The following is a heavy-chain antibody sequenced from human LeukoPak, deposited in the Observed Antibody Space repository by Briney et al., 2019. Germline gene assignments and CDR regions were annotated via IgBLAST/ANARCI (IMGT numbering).Heavy chain of an antibody. CDR2: IRNKANSYTT. CDR3: VGGAVYYFDC. V-gene: IGHV3-72*01. J-gene: IGHJ4*02. Sequence: PGGALRLSCAASGFTFSDHYMDWVRRAPGKGREWVGRIRNKANSYTTEYAASVKGRFTVSRDNSKNSLYLQMNSLKTEDTAVYYCVGGAVYYFDCWGQGTLVTVSS. CDR1: GFTFSDHY.